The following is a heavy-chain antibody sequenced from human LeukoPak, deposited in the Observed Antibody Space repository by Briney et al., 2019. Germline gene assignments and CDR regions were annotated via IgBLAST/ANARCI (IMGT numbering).Heavy chain of an antibody. Sequence: SETLSLTCTVSGGSISSGSHYWSWIRQPAGKGLEWIGRIYTSGSTNYNPSLKSRVTIAVDTSKNQFSLKLSSVTAADTAVYYCARVSYNGFDPWGQGTLATVSS. V-gene: IGHV4-61*02. CDR3: ARVSYNGFDP. J-gene: IGHJ5*02. CDR2: IYTSGST. D-gene: IGHD5-18*01. CDR1: GGSISSGSHY.